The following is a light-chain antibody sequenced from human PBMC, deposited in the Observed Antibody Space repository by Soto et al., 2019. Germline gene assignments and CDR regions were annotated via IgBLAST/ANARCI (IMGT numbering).Light chain of an antibody. CDR2: GAS. CDR1: QSVSSN. Sequence: EIVMTQSPATLSVSPGERATLSCRASQSVSSNLAWYQQKPGQAPRLLIFGASNRATAIPARFTGSGSGTEFTPTISSLQSEDFAVYYCQQYNTWPPLTFGGGTKVEIK. CDR3: QQYNTWPPLT. J-gene: IGKJ4*01. V-gene: IGKV3-15*01.